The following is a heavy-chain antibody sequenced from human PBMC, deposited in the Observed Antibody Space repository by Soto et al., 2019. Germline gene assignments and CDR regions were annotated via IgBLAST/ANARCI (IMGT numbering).Heavy chain of an antibody. V-gene: IGHV1-46*01. D-gene: IGHD2-21*01. CDR2: INPSGGST. J-gene: IGHJ3*02. Sequence: QVQLVQSGAEVKKPGASVKVSCKASGYTFTSYYMYWVRQAPGQGLEWMGIINPSGGSTSYAQKFQGRVTMTGNTSTSTVYMELSSLRSEDTAVYYCAIVEIATIKGNAFDIWGQGTMVTVSS. CDR3: AIVEIATIKGNAFDI. CDR1: GYTFTSYY.